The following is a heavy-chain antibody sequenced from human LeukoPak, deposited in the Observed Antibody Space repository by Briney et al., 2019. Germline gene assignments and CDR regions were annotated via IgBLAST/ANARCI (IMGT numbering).Heavy chain of an antibody. V-gene: IGHV1-69*04. CDR2: IIPILGIA. D-gene: IGHD3-22*01. CDR3: ARWDYYYDSSGYYYDY. Sequence: SVKVSCKASGGTFSSYAISWVRQAPGQGLEWMGRIIPILGIANYAQKFQGRVTITADKSTSTAYMELSSLRSEDTAVYYCARWDYYYDSSGYYYDYWGQGTLVTVSS. J-gene: IGHJ4*02. CDR1: GGTFSSYA.